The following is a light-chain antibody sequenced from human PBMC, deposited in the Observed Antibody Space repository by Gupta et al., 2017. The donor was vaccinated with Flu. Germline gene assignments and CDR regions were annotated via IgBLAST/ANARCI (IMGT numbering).Light chain of an antibody. V-gene: IGLV2-14*01. CDR2: DVT. CDR3: SSYTSGSTFYV. CDR1: SSDVGRSDY. J-gene: IGLJ1*01. Sequence: HSALTQPASVSGSPGQSSTISCTGPSSDVGRSDYVSWYQQHPEKASKLIIYDVTNRPSGVSSRFSGSKSGNTASLPISGLKAEDETDYYCSSYTSGSTFYVFGTGTKVTVL.